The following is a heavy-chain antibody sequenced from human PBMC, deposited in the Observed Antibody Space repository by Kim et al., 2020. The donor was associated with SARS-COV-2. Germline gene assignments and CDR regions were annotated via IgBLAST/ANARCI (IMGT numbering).Heavy chain of an antibody. V-gene: IGHV3-21*01. CDR2: ISSSNNDI. Sequence: GGSLRLSCAASGFIFSSSRMNWVRQAPGKGLEWVSSISSSNNDIFYADSVKGRFTISRDNAKNSLFLQMNSLRVEDTAVYYCARAARTNWNAEYYYYMDVWGKGTTVTVSS. CDR3: ARAARTNWNAEYYYYMDV. D-gene: IGHD1-1*01. CDR1: GFIFSSSR. J-gene: IGHJ6*03.